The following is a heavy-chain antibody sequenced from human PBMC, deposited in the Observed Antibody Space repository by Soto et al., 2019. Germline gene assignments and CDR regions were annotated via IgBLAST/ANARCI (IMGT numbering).Heavy chain of an antibody. J-gene: IGHJ6*03. CDR3: ARGGSCSGGSCYSDYHYYYMDV. CDR1: GGSISSSSYY. V-gene: IGHV4-39*01. D-gene: IGHD2-15*01. Sequence: QLQLQESGPGLVKPSETLSLTCTVSGGSISSSSYYWAWIRQPPGKGRDWIGTIYYSGITYSNPSLKIPVTISVDTSKNQFSLKLTSVTAAATAVYYCARGGSCSGGSCYSDYHYYYMDVWGKGTTVTVSS. CDR2: IYYSGIT.